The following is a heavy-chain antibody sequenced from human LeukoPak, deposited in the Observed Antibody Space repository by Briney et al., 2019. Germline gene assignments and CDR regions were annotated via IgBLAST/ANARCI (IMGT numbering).Heavy chain of an antibody. V-gene: IGHV1-2*02. CDR1: GYTFTGYY. Sequence: ASLKVSCKASGYTFTGYYMHWVRQAPGQGLEWMGCINPNSGPTNYAQEFPGRVTMNRDPSISTAYMELSRLSSDDLAVYYCARVGFRGSSWYEVPTYYFDYWGEGTLVTVSS. D-gene: IGHD6-13*01. CDR3: ARVGFRGSSWYEVPTYYFDY. CDR2: INPNSGPT. J-gene: IGHJ4*02.